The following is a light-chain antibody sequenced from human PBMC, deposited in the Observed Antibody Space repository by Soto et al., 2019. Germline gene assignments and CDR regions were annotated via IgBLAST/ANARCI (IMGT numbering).Light chain of an antibody. CDR2: GAS. J-gene: IGKJ2*01. Sequence: EIVMTQAPATRSVSPGERATLPCRASQSVSSNLAWYQQKPGQAPRLLIYGASTRATGIPARFSGSGSGTEFTLTISSLQSEDFAVYYCQQYNNWPPLYTFGQGTKLEIK. CDR1: QSVSSN. CDR3: QQYNNWPPLYT. V-gene: IGKV3-15*01.